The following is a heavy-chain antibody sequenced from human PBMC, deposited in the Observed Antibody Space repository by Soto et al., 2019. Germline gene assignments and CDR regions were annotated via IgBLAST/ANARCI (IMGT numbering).Heavy chain of an antibody. CDR1: GGSIRSSSYY. D-gene: IGHD3-16*01. Sequence: SETLSLTCTVTGGSIRSSSYYWGCVRQPPGKGLEWIGSIYYSGYTYYNPSLKSRVTISVDTSRNQFSLKLSSVTAADTAVYYCARHNGPIHVGYYYDMAVWGQGPTVT. J-gene: IGHJ6*02. CDR2: IYYSGYT. V-gene: IGHV4-39*01. CDR3: ARHNGPIHVGYYYDMAV.